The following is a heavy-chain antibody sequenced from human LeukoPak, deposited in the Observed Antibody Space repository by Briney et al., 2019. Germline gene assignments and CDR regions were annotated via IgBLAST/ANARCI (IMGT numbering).Heavy chain of an antibody. J-gene: IGHJ4*02. CDR2: INHSGST. V-gene: IGHV4-34*01. Sequence: SETLSLTCAVYGGSFSGYYWSWIRQPPGKGLEWIGEINHSGSTNYNPSLKSRVTISVDTSKNQFSLKLSSVTAADTAVYYCARVASGPPSATPRFDYWGQGTLVTVSS. CDR1: GGSFSGYY. CDR3: ARVASGPPSATPRFDY. D-gene: IGHD6-6*01.